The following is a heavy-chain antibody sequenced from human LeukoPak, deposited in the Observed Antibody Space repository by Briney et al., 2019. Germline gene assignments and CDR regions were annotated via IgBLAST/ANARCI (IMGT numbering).Heavy chain of an antibody. CDR1: GFTFSSYE. D-gene: IGHD6-19*01. V-gene: IGHV3-48*03. CDR3: ARDREYSSGTHYYYYYMDV. J-gene: IGHJ6*03. Sequence: GGSLRLSCAASGFTFSSYEMNWVRQAPGKGLEWVSYISSSGSTIYYADSVKGRFTISRDDAKNSLYLQMNSLRAEDTAVYYCARDREYSSGTHYYYYYMDVWGKGTTVTISS. CDR2: ISSSGSTI.